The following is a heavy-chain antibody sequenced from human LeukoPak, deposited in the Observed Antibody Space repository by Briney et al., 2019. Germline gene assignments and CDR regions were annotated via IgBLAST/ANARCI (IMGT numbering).Heavy chain of an antibody. V-gene: IGHV4-39*07. CDR3: ARDGPVLLWFGELNNWFDP. J-gene: IGHJ5*02. Sequence: PGGSLRLSCAASGFTFSSYSMNWVRQPPGKGLEWIGSIYYSGSTYYNPSLKSRVTISVDTSKNQFSLKLSSVTAADTAVYYCARDGPVLLWFGELNNWFDPWGQGTLVTVSS. D-gene: IGHD3-10*01. CDR2: IYYSGST. CDR1: GFTFSSYS.